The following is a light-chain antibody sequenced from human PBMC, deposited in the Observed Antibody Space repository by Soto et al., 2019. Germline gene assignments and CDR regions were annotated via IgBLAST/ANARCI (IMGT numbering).Light chain of an antibody. V-gene: IGKV3-20*01. CDR3: QQYGSSPPYT. J-gene: IGKJ2*01. CDR2: GSS. Sequence: EVVLTQSPGTLSLSPGERATLSCRASQSVSNNYFSWYQQQPGQAPRLLFFGSSDSATGITDTFSGSGSGTAFTITIIRLEPEDFAVYYCQQYGSSPPYTFGQGTKLEIK. CDR1: QSVSNNY.